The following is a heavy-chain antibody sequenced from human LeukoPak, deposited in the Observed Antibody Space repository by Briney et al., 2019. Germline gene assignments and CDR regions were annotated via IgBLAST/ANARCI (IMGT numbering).Heavy chain of an antibody. J-gene: IGHJ4*02. D-gene: IGHD4-11*01. CDR2: IYHSGST. CDR1: GGSISSGGYS. Sequence: SETLSLTCAVSGGSISSGGYSWSWIRQPPGKGLEWIGYIYHSGSTYYNPSLKSRVTISVDRSKDQFSLKLSSVTAADTAVYYCARAKHDYQGSYYFDYWGQGTLVTVSS. CDR3: ARAKHDYQGSYYFDY. V-gene: IGHV4-30-2*01.